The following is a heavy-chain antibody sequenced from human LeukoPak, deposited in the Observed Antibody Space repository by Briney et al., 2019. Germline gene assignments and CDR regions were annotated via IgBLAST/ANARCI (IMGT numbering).Heavy chain of an antibody. D-gene: IGHD1-1*01. V-gene: IGHV3-23*01. J-gene: IGHJ6*03. CDR2: MSGSGAST. Sequence: GGSLRLSCAASGFTFSSYAMSWVRQAPGKGLDWVSAMSGSGASTYYADSVKGRFTISRDNSKNTLYLQMNSLRAEDTAVYYCAKGSASTTYYYYYYMDVWGKGTTVTVSS. CDR3: AKGSASTTYYYYYYMDV. CDR1: GFTFSSYA.